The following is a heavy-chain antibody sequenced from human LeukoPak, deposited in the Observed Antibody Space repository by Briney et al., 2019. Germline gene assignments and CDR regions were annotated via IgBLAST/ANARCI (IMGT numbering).Heavy chain of an antibody. V-gene: IGHV1-2*02. D-gene: IGHD5-24*01. J-gene: IGHJ4*02. CDR3: ARRGDGYNFGY. Sequence: ASVKVSCKASGYTFTGYYLHWVRQAPGQGLEWMGWINPDTGGTNYAQDFQGRVTMTRDTSFSTAYMELSSLRSDDTAVYYCARRGDGYNFGYWGQGTLVTVSS. CDR2: INPDTGGT. CDR1: GYTFTGYY.